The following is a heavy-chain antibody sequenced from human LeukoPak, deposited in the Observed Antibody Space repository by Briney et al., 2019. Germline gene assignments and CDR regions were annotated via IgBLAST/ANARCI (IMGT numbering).Heavy chain of an antibody. CDR3: ARKSSGSYGFDI. CDR1: GGSISSYY. D-gene: IGHD6-19*01. CDR2: IYYSGST. J-gene: IGHJ3*02. V-gene: IGHV4-59*12. Sequence: PSETLSLTCTVSGGSISSYYWSWIRQPPGKGLEWIGYIYYSGSTNYNPSLKSRVTISVDTSKNQFSLKLSSVTATDTAVYYCARKSSGSYGFDIWGQGTMVTVSS.